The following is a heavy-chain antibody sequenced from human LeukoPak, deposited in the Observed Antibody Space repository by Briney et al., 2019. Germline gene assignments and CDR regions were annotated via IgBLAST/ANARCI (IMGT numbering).Heavy chain of an antibody. CDR3: AREAPRPDY. CDR1: GGSISSGSYY. J-gene: IGHJ4*02. Sequence: SETLSLTCTVSGGSISSGSYYWSWFRQPAGKGLEWIGRISSSGSTNYNPSLTSRVTISVDTSKNQPFLKLSSVTATATAVYYCAREAPRPDYWGQGTLVTVSS. CDR2: ISSSGST. V-gene: IGHV4-61*02.